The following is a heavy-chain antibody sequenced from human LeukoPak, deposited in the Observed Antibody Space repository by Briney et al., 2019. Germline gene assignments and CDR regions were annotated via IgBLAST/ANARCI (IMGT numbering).Heavy chain of an antibody. D-gene: IGHD4-17*01. CDR2: IRYDGSNK. V-gene: IGHV3-30*02. J-gene: IGHJ4*02. CDR1: GFTFSSYA. Sequence: LPGGSLRLSCAASGFTFSSYAMSWVRQAPGKGLEWVAFIRYDGSNKYYADSVKGRFTISRDNSKNTLYLQMNSLRAEDTAVYYCAKGRRGYGEPNDYWGQGTLVTVSS. CDR3: AKGRRGYGEPNDY.